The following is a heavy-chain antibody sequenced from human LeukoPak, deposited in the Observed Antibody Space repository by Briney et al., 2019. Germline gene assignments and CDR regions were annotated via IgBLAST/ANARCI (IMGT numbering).Heavy chain of an antibody. CDR1: GGSFSGYY. CDR3: ARWWEEGVDY. Sequence: SETLSLTCAVYGGSFSGYYRSWIRQPPGKGLEWIGEINHSGSTNYNPSLKSRVTISVDTSKNQFSLKLSSVTAADTAVYYCARWWEEGVDYWGQGTLVTVSS. D-gene: IGHD1-26*01. CDR2: INHSGST. V-gene: IGHV4-34*01. J-gene: IGHJ4*02.